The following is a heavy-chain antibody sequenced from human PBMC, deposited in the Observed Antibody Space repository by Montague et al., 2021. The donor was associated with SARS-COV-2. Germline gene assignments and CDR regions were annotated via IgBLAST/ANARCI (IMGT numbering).Heavy chain of an antibody. J-gene: IGHJ4*02. CDR2: IYSGGTT. CDR3: ARGSGLVFEEHYFDD. CDR1: GFTVSSNY. D-gene: IGHD3-10*01. Sequence: SLRLSCAASGFTVSSNYMTWVRQAPGKGLEWVSVIYSGGTTSYADSVKGRFTITRDNSKNTLNLQMNSLKAEDRAVYYCARGSGLVFEEHYFDDWGQGTLVTVSS. V-gene: IGHV3-53*01.